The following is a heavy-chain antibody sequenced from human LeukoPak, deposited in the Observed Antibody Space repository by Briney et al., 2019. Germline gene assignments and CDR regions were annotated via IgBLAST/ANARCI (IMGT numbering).Heavy chain of an antibody. J-gene: IGHJ4*02. CDR3: ARDYWVVAARLYYFDY. Sequence: GGSLRLSCAASGFTFSSYSMNWVRQAPGKRLEWVSYISSSSSTIYYADSVKGRFTISRDNAKNSLYLQMNSLRAEDTAVYYCARDYWVVAARLYYFDYWGQGTLVTVSS. V-gene: IGHV3-48*01. CDR1: GFTFSSYS. CDR2: ISSSSSTI. D-gene: IGHD2-15*01.